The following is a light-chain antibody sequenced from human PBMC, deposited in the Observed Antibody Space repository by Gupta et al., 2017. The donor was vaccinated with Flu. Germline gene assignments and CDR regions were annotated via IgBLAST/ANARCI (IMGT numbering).Light chain of an antibody. CDR2: DVS. CDR3: SAYTSTSTLWV. CDR1: SSDIGTKNY. Sequence: TSTCTGTSSDIGTKNYVSWYQHHPGKAPKLMIYDVSNRPSGVSNRFFGSKSGNTAALTISGLQAEDDADYYCSAYTSTSTLWVFGGGTKLTVL. J-gene: IGLJ3*02. V-gene: IGLV2-14*01.